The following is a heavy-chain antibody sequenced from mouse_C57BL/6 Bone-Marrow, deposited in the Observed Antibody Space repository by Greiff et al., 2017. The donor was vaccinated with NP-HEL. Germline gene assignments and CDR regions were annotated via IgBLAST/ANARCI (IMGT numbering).Heavy chain of an antibody. CDR2: IHPNSGST. CDR1: GYTFTSYW. Sequence: QVQLQQPGAELVKPGASVKLSCKASGYTFTSYWMHWVKQRPGQGLEWIGMIHPNSGSTNYNEKFKSKATLTVDKSSSTAYMQLSSLTSEDSAVYYCARAGGPRRDAMDYWGQGTSVTVSS. V-gene: IGHV1-64*01. CDR3: ARAGGPRRDAMDY. J-gene: IGHJ4*01. D-gene: IGHD2-12*01.